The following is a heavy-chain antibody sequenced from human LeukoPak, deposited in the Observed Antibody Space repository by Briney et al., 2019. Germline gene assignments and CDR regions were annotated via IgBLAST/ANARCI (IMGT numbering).Heavy chain of an antibody. D-gene: IGHD2-2*01. J-gene: IGHJ1*01. CDR2: IYYSGST. Sequence: SETLSLTCTVSGGSISSSSYYWGWIRQPPGKGLEWIGSIYYSGSTNYNPSLKSRVTISVDTSKNQFSLKLSSVTAADTAVYYCARPGNTMVVPAAKYFQHWGQGTLVTVSS. CDR3: ARPGNTMVVPAAKYFQH. V-gene: IGHV4-39*07. CDR1: GGSISSSSYY.